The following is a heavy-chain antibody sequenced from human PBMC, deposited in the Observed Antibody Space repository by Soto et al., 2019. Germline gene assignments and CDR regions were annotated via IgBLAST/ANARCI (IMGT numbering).Heavy chain of an antibody. CDR1: GFTFDDYA. V-gene: IGHV3-9*01. CDR3: AKDQTGNYYYYMDV. Sequence: EVQLVESGGGLVQPGRSLRLSCAASGFTFDDYAMHWVRQAPGKGLEWVSGISWNSGSIGYADSVKGRFTISRDNAKNSLYLQMNSLRAEDTALYYCAKDQTGNYYYYMDVWGNGTTVTVSS. D-gene: IGHD1-1*01. CDR2: ISWNSGSI. J-gene: IGHJ6*03.